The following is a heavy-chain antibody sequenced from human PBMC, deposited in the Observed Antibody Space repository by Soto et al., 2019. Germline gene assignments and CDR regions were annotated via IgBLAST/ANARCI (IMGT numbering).Heavy chain of an antibody. CDR2: IVVGSGNT. V-gene: IGHV1-58*01. D-gene: IGHD2-15*01. J-gene: IGHJ6*02. CDR1: GFTFTSSA. CDR3: AARGVVAALHGMDV. Sequence: SVQVSCKASGFTFTSSAVQWVRQARGQRLEWIGWIVVGSGNTNYAQKFQERVTITRDMSTSTAYMELSSLRSEDTAVYYCAARGVVAALHGMDVWGQGTTVTVSS.